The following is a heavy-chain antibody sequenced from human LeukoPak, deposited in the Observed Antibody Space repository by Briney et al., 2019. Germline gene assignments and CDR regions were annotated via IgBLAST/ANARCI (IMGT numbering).Heavy chain of an antibody. J-gene: IGHJ4*02. V-gene: IGHV4-38-2*01. CDR3: AGQHDSNGYYFY. CDR2: IYHIGST. D-gene: IGHD3-22*01. CDR1: GNSVSSAYY. Sequence: PSETLSLTCAVTGNSVSSAYYWGWIRRPPGKGLEWIGSIYHIGSTYYNPSLKSRVTISVDTSKNRFSLKLTSVTAADTAVYYCAGQHDSNGYYFYWGQGTLVTVSS.